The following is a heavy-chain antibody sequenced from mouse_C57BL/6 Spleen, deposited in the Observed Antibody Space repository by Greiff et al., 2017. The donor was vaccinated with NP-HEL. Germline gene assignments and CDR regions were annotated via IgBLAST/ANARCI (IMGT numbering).Heavy chain of an antibody. CDR1: GYTFTDYY. D-gene: IGHD2-4*01. Sequence: VHVKQSGPELVKPGASVKISCKASGYTFTDYYMNWVKQSHGKSLEWIGDINPNNGGTSYNQKFKGKATLTVDKSSSTAYMELRSLTSEDSAVYYCALYDYEGDYWGQGTTLTVSS. V-gene: IGHV1-26*01. CDR3: ALYDYEGDY. J-gene: IGHJ2*01. CDR2: INPNNGGT.